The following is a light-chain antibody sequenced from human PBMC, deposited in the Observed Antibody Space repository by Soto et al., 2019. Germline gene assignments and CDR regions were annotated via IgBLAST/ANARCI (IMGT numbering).Light chain of an antibody. V-gene: IGLV3-25*03. CDR1: ALPKQY. J-gene: IGLJ1*01. CDR3: QSADKSGTYV. CDR2: KDS. Sequence: SYELTQPPSVSVSPGQTARITCSGDALPKQYAYWYQQKPGQAPVLVIYKDSERPSGIPERFSDSRSGTTVTLTISGVQAEDEADYYCQSADKSGTYVFGTGTKLTVL.